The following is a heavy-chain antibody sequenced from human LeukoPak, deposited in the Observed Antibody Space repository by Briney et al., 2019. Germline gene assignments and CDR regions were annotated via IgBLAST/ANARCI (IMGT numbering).Heavy chain of an antibody. V-gene: IGHV3-33*06. CDR3: AKGTPIRAFDI. CDR1: GFTFSSYG. J-gene: IGHJ3*02. CDR2: IWYDGSNK. Sequence: PGRSLRLSCAASGFTFSSYGMHWVGQAPGKGLEWVAVIWYDGSNKYYADSVKGRFTISRDNSKNTLYLQMNSLRAEDTAVYYCAKGTPIRAFDIWGQGTMVTVSS. D-gene: IGHD3-10*01.